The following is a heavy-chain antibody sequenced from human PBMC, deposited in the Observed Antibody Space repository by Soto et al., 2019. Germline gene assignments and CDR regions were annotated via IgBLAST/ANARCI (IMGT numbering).Heavy chain of an antibody. CDR1: GYKFNTFG. J-gene: IGHJ4*02. V-gene: IGHV1-18*04. Sequence: GPEVKSPGASVRVSCNASGYKFNTFGISWVRQAPGQGLEWMGWISAHNGHTNYAQKFQARFTMTTDTSTSTAYMELTSLVSDDTAVYYCARDHDFGSGYWPLGYWGQGTLVTVSS. CDR2: ISAHNGHT. D-gene: IGHD3-3*01. CDR3: ARDHDFGSGYWPLGY.